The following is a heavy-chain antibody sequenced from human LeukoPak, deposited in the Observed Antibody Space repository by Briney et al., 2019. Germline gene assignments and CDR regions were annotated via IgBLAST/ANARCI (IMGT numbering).Heavy chain of an antibody. V-gene: IGHV4-34*01. D-gene: IGHD5-18*01. CDR1: GGPFSGFD. Sequence: SETLSLTCAVYGGPFSGFDWSWIRQPPGKGLEWIGEINHSGSTNYNPSLKSRVTISVDTSKNQFSLKLSSVTAADTAVYYCARPFDTAIDYWGQGTLVTVSS. CDR2: INHSGST. J-gene: IGHJ4*02. CDR3: ARPFDTAIDY.